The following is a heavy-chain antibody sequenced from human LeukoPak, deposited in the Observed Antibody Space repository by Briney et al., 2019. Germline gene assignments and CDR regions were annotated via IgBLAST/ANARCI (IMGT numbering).Heavy chain of an antibody. D-gene: IGHD4-17*01. Sequence: SETLSLTFTVSCCSISSYYWSWIRQPAGKGLEWIGLIYTSGSTNCNPSLKSRVTMSVDTSKHQFSLKLSSVTAADTAVYYCARGASYGNFDYWGQGTLVTVSS. V-gene: IGHV4-4*07. CDR3: ARGASYGNFDY. J-gene: IGHJ4*02. CDR1: CCSISSYY. CDR2: IYTSGST.